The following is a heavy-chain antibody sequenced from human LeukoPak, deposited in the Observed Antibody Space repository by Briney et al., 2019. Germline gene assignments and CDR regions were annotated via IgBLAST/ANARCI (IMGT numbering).Heavy chain of an antibody. V-gene: IGHV3-30*18. J-gene: IGHJ4*02. CDR3: AKPALDY. CDR1: GFTFSYYG. Sequence: GSLRLSCAASGFTFSYYGMHWVRQAPGKGLEWVAVISYDESNKYYADSVKGRFTISRDNSKNTLYLQMNSLRAEDTAVYYCAKPALDYWGQGTLVTVSS. CDR2: ISYDESNK.